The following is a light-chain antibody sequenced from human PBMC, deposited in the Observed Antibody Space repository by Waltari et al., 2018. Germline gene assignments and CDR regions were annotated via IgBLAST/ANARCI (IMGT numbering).Light chain of an antibody. CDR3: QHYLRLPVT. V-gene: IGKV3-20*01. J-gene: IGKJ1*01. CDR2: GAS. CDR1: QSGNRA. Sequence: EIVLTQSPGTLSLSLGERATVSCRASQSGNRALAWYQQNPGQAPRLLIYGASTRPTGIPDRFSGSGSGTDFSLTISRLEPDDFAVYYCQHYLRLPVTFGQGTTVEI.